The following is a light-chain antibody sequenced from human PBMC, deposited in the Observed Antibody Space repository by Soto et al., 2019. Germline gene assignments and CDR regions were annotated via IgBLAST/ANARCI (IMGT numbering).Light chain of an antibody. CDR3: QQATSFPGT. V-gene: IGKV1-12*01. Sequence: DIQMTQSPSSVSASVGDRVTITCRASQGISSWLVWYQQKPGKAPKLLIYAASTLQSGVPSRFSGSGSWTDFPLTISSLPPDDCATYYCQQATSFPGTFGPGTKV. J-gene: IGKJ3*01. CDR1: QGISSW. CDR2: AAS.